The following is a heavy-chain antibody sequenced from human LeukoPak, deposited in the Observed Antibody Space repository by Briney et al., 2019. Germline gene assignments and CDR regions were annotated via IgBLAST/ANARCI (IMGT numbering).Heavy chain of an antibody. V-gene: IGHV3-30*02. CDR2: IWSDGNNR. D-gene: IGHD2-8*02. J-gene: IGHJ6*03. CDR1: GFTFRNYG. CDR3: AKDPGASVSGFYMDV. Sequence: PGWSLRLSCAASGFTFRNYGMHWVRQATGKGLEWVSFIWSDGNNRFYADSVKGRFTTSRDNSKNMLYLQMDTLRAEDTALYYCAKDPGASVSGFYMDVWGKGTTVIVSS.